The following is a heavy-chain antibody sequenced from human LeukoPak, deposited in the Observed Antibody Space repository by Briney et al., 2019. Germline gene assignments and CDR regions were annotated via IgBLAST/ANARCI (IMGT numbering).Heavy chain of an antibody. D-gene: IGHD3-22*01. CDR2: ISYDGSNK. CDR1: GFTFSSYG. J-gene: IGHJ4*02. Sequence: GGSLRLSCAASGFTFSSYGMHWVRQAPGKGLEWVAVISYDGSNKYYADSVKGRFTISRDNSKNTLYLQMNSLRAEDTAIYYCAKRPARYYYDSSGYFDYWGQGTLVTVSS. V-gene: IGHV3-30*18. CDR3: AKRPARYYYDSSGYFDY.